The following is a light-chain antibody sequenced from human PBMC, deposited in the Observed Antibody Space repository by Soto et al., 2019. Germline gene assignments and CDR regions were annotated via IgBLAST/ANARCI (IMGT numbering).Light chain of an antibody. CDR2: AAS. CDR3: QQSYSTPYT. CDR1: QSISGY. J-gene: IGKJ2*01. V-gene: IGKV1-39*01. Sequence: DIPMTQSPSSLSASVGDRVTITCRASQSISGYLNWYQQKPGKAPKLLIYAASRLQSGVPSRFSGSGSGTDFTLTISSLQPEDFATYYCQQSYSTPYTFGQGTKLEIK.